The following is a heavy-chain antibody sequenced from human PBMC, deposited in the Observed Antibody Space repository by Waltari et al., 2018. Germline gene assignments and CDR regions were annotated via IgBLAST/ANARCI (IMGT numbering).Heavy chain of an antibody. Sequence: QVQLVQSEAEVTKPGASVRVSCKASGYSFTRSHMYWVRQAPGQGLEWMGIINPSDGNAKYAQKFQGRMTLTRDTSTTTVYMQMSSLRSEDTAVYYCARDLRFVEQSTFPGGGDFWGPGTLVTVSS. J-gene: IGHJ4*02. D-gene: IGHD3-3*01. CDR2: INPSDGNA. V-gene: IGHV1-46*01. CDR1: GYSFTRSH. CDR3: ARDLRFVEQSTFPGGGDF.